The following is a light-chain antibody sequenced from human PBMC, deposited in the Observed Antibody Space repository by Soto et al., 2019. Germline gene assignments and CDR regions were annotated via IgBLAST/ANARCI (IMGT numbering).Light chain of an antibody. CDR2: DAS. Sequence: EIVLTQSPATLSLSPGERATLSCRASQSVSSYLACYQQKPGQAPRLLIYDASNRATGIPARFSGSGSGTDFTLTISRLEPEDFAVYYCQQRGSWPPLTFGGGTKVEMK. CDR1: QSVSSY. CDR3: QQRGSWPPLT. J-gene: IGKJ4*01. V-gene: IGKV3-11*01.